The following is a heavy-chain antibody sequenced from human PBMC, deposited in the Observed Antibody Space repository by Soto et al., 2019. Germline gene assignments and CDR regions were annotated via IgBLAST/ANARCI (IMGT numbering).Heavy chain of an antibody. CDR3: ARGMTPPGAPAWYYFDS. CDR2: FSLSGTT. Sequence: QVQLQESGPGLMKPSETLSLTCTVSGASITGSSYWSWIRQPAGKGLEWIGRFSLSGTTNYNPSLMRRVTMSADVSKNQFSLRLTSVTDADTALYYCARGMTPPGAPAWYYFDSWGQGTLVTVSS. D-gene: IGHD2-8*02. V-gene: IGHV4-4*07. J-gene: IGHJ4*02. CDR1: GASITGSSY.